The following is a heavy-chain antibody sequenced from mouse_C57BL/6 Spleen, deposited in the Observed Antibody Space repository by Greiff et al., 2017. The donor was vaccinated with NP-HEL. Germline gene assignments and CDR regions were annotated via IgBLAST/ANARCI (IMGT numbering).Heavy chain of an antibody. CDR1: GFTFSDYY. CDR3: ARQNYYYWYFDV. J-gene: IGHJ1*03. D-gene: IGHD1-1*01. V-gene: IGHV5-12*01. CDR2: ISNGGGST. Sequence: EVHLVESGGGLVQPGGSLKLSCAASGFTFSDYYMYWVRQTPEKRLEWVAYISNGGGSTYYPDTVKGRFTISRDNAKNTLYLQMSRLKSEDTAMYYCARQNYYYWYFDVWGTGTTVTVSS.